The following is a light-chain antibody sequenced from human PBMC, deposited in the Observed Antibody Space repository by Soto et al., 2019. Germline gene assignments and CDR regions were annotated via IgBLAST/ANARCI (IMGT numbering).Light chain of an antibody. CDR1: QSVSNNY. CDR3: QQYGSSPGLFT. V-gene: IGKV3-20*01. J-gene: IGKJ3*01. Sequence: EIVLTQSPGSLSLSPGERATLSCRASQSVSNNYLAWYQQRPGQAPRLLFYGASSRATGIPDRFSGGGYGTDFALTISRLDPEDFGVYYCQQYGSSPGLFTFGPGTKVDIK. CDR2: GAS.